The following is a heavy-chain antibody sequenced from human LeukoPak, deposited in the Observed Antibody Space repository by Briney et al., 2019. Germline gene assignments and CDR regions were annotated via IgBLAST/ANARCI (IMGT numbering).Heavy chain of an antibody. CDR3: ARGRDYDYVWGSYRPKYFDY. D-gene: IGHD3-16*02. J-gene: IGHJ4*02. CDR2: INHSGST. V-gene: IGHV4-34*01. Sequence: SETLSLTCAVYGGSFSGYYWSWIRQPPGKGLEWIGEINHSGSTNYNPSLKSRVTISVDTSKNQFSLKLSSVAAADTAVYYCARGRDYDYVWGSYRPKYFDYRGQGPLVTVSS. CDR1: GGSFSGYY.